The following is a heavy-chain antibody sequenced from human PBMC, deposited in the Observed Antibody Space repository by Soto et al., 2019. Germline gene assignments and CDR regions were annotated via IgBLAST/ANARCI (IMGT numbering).Heavy chain of an antibody. CDR3: ARDLIAARPGWFDP. Sequence: QVQLVQSGAEVKKPGASVKVSCRASGYTFATYGISWVRQAPGQGLEWMGWISVYNGDTNYAQKFQGRVTMTTDTSTSTAYMELRSLRSDDAAVSYCARDLIAARPGWFDPWGQGTLVTVSS. CDR1: GYTFATYG. D-gene: IGHD6-6*01. CDR2: ISVYNGDT. V-gene: IGHV1-18*01. J-gene: IGHJ5*02.